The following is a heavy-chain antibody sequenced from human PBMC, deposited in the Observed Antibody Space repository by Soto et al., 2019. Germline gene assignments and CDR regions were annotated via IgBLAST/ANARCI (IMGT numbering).Heavy chain of an antibody. J-gene: IGHJ5*02. D-gene: IGHD2-15*01. CDR3: ARGRVDWFDP. Sequence: ASVEVSCKASGYTFTSYGISWVRQAPGQGLEWMGWMNPNSGNTGYAQKFQGRVTMTRNTSISTAYMELSSLRSEDTAVYYCARGRVDWFDPWGQGTLVTVSS. CDR1: GYTFTSYG. CDR2: MNPNSGNT. V-gene: IGHV1-8*02.